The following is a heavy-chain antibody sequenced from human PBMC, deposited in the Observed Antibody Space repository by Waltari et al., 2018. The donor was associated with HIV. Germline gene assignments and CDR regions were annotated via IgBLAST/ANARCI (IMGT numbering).Heavy chain of an antibody. CDR1: GLSVTPDL. CDR3: VRDPLAYYDFWSAYYFGDD. Sequence: VESSGGLDLSEMPLVLSCAASGLSVTPDLFLRALAAPDKGLEWVAFISFDASDEYYGDSVKGRFTISRDDSKNTLFLQMNSLSPEDTAMYYCVRDPLAYYDFWSAYYFGDDWGQGTLVTVSS. CDR2: ISFDASDE. D-gene: IGHD3-3*01. J-gene: IGHJ4*02. V-gene: IGHV3-30*03.